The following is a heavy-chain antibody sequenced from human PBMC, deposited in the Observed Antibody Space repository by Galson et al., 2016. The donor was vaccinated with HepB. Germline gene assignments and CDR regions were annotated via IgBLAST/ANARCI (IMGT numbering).Heavy chain of an antibody. CDR3: AREGGVYQYTGMDV. CDR2: IYSSGST. D-gene: IGHD3-16*01. CDR1: GASLRNGDYY. Sequence: TLSLTCTVSGASLRNGDYYWSWVRQPAGKGLEWIGRIYSSGSTNYNPSLNSRVTISLDMSNHQFSLAVNSVTAADTAVYYCAREGGVYQYTGMDVWGKGTTVTVSS. J-gene: IGHJ6*04. V-gene: IGHV4-61*02.